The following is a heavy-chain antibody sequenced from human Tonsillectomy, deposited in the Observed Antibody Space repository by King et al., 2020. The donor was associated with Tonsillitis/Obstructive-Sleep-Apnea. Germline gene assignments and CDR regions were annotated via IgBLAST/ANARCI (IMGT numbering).Heavy chain of an antibody. Sequence: VQLVESGGGLVQPGGSLRLSCAAYGFTFSNYAMSWVRQAPGKGLEWVSAISGSGGSTFYADSVKGRFTISRDNSKNTLYLQMNSLRAEDTAVYYCAKDPTVGPYYYYYYYMDVWGKGTTVTVSS. D-gene: IGHD4-11*01. V-gene: IGHV3-23*04. CDR3: AKDPTVGPYYYYYYYMDV. J-gene: IGHJ6*03. CDR1: GFTFSNYA. CDR2: ISGSGGST.